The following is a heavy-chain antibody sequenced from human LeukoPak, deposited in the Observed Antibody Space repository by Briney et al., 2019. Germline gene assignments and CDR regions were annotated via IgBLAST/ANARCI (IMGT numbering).Heavy chain of an antibody. J-gene: IGHJ4*02. CDR2: IYYSGST. CDR1: GGSISSSSYY. CDR3: ARRITMVRGVNGHFDY. D-gene: IGHD3-10*01. Sequence: SETLSLTCTVSGGSISSSSYYWGWIRQPPGKGLEWIGSIYYSGSTYYNPSLKSRVTISVDTSKNQFSLKLSSVTAADTAVYYCARRITMVRGVNGHFDYWGQGTLVTVSS. V-gene: IGHV4-39*01.